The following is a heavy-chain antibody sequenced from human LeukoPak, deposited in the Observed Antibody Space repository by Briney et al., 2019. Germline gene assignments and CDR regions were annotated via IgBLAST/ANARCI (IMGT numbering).Heavy chain of an antibody. CDR3: TDPDWG. D-gene: IGHD3/OR15-3a*01. J-gene: IGHJ3*01. Sequence: GGSLRLSCAPSGFTFSNYWMSWVRQAPGKGLESVATITQDGSAKYYVDSVKGRFTISRDNAKKSLYLQMNSLRAEDTAVYYCTDPDWGWGQGTMVTVSS. CDR2: ITQDGSAK. V-gene: IGHV3-7*01. CDR1: GFTFSNYW.